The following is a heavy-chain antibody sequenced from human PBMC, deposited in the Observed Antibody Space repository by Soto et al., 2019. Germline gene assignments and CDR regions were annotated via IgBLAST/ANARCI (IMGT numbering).Heavy chain of an antibody. CDR2: IKNKANSYTT. J-gene: IGHJ4*02. D-gene: IGHD1-26*01. CDR3: ARVSFVGPSGGRYFDY. V-gene: IGHV3-72*01. Sequence: EVQLVEYGGGLVQPGGSLRLSCAASGFTFSAHYMDWVRQAPGKGLEWVGRIKNKANSYTTEYAASVEGRFTISREDSQNSLYLQMNSLKTEDTAVYYCARVSFVGPSGGRYFDYWGQGSQVAVSS. CDR1: GFTFSAHY.